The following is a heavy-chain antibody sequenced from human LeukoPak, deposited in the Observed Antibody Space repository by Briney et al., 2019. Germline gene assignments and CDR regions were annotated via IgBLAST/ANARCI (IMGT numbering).Heavy chain of an antibody. CDR3: AREYYAYVWGSYRAYYFDF. CDR1: GGSISTYY. D-gene: IGHD3-16*02. CDR2: IYYSGST. J-gene: IGHJ4*02. V-gene: IGHV4-59*01. Sequence: SETLSLTCTVSGGSISTYYWSWIRQPPGKGLEWIAYIYYSGSTNYNPSLKSRVTISVDTSKNQFSMKMTSVTAADTAVYYCAREYYAYVWGSYRAYYFDFWGQGTLVTVSS.